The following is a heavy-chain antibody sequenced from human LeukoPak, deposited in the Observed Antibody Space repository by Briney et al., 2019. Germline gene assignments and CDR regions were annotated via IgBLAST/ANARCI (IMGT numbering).Heavy chain of an antibody. D-gene: IGHD3-22*01. V-gene: IGHV3-33*06. CDR3: AKQHYYDSSGYYPPGD. Sequence: GGSLRLSCAASGFTFSSYGMHWVRQAPGKGLERVAVIWYDGSNKYYADSVKGRFTISRDNSTNTLYLQMNSLRAEDMAMYYCAKQHYYDSSGYYPPGDWGQGTLVTVSS. CDR1: GFTFSSYG. CDR2: IWYDGSNK. J-gene: IGHJ4*02.